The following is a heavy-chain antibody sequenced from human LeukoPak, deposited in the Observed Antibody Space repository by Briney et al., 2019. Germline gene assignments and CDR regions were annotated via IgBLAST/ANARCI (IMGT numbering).Heavy chain of an antibody. D-gene: IGHD2-8*02. CDR1: GFTFSSYC. V-gene: IGHV3-66*01. J-gene: IGHJ4*02. CDR2: IYSGGST. Sequence: GGSLRLSCAASGFTFSSYCMTWVRQAPGKGLEWVSVIYSGGSTYYADSVKGRFTISRDNSKNTLYLQMNSLRAEDTAVYYCARAGSGGLLGYWGQGTLVTVSS. CDR3: ARAGSGGLLGY.